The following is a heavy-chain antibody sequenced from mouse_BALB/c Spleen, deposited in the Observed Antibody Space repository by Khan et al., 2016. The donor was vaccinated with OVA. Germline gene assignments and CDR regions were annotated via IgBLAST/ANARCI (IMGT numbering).Heavy chain of an antibody. V-gene: IGHV2-6-7*01. D-gene: IGHD2-14*01. CDR3: ARYAAIDY. CDR2: IWGDGST. Sequence: QVRLQQSGPGLVAPSQTLSITCTVSGFSLTDYGVNWVRQPPGKGLEWLGMIWGDGSTDYNSALKSRLSTSEDNSKSQVFLKMNSLQTDDRARYYCARYAAIDYWGQGTSVTVSS. CDR1: GFSLTDYG. J-gene: IGHJ4*01.